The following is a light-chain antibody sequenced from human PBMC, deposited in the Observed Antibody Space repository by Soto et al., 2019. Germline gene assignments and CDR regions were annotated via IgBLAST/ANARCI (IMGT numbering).Light chain of an antibody. J-gene: IGLJ2*01. V-gene: IGLV1-44*01. CDR2: TND. CDR3: AGWDDSLNVVV. CDR1: SSNIGNNP. Sequence: QSVLTQPPSASGTPGQRVTISCSGGSSNIGNNPVNWYQQLPGTAPKLLIYTNDQRPSGVPDRFSGSKSGTSASLAISGLQSEDEANYYCAGWDDSLNVVVFGGGTKLTVL.